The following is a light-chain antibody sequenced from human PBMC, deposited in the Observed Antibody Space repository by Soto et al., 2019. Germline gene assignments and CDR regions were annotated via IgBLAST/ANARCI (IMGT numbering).Light chain of an antibody. V-gene: IGKV1-6*01. J-gene: IGKJ1*01. CDR2: AAS. CDR3: LQDYNYPRT. CDR1: QGIRND. Sequence: AIQMTQSASSLSASVGDRVTITCRASQGIRNDLGWYQQKPGNPPKLLIYAASSLQSGVPSRLRRSGSGTDFTLTISSLQPEDFATYYCLQDYNYPRTFGQGTKVDIK.